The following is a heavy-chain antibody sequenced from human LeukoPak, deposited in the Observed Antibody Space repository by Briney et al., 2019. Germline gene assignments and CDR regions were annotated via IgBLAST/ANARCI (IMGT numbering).Heavy chain of an antibody. Sequence: GGSLRLSCAASGFTFSSYAMSWVRQAPGKGLEWVSAISGSGGSTYYADSVKGRFTISRDNSKNTLYLQMNSLRAEDAAVYYCAKSTHGPITPFDYWGQGTLVTVSS. J-gene: IGHJ4*02. D-gene: IGHD3-10*01. CDR3: AKSTHGPITPFDY. V-gene: IGHV3-23*01. CDR2: ISGSGGST. CDR1: GFTFSSYA.